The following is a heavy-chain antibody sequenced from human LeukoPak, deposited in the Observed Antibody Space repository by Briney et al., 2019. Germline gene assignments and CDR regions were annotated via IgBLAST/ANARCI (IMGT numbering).Heavy chain of an antibody. CDR3: ARQRGANDIVIVPAAVFDY. V-gene: IGHV4-39*01. CDR2: ISYSGST. CDR1: GGSISSSNYY. D-gene: IGHD2-2*01. Sequence: SETLSLTCTVSGGSISSSNYYWGWIRQPPGKGLEWIRSISYSGSTYYYPSLKSRVTISVDTSKNQFSLKLSSVTAADTAVYYCARQRGANDIVIVPAAVFDYWGQGTLVTVSS. J-gene: IGHJ4*02.